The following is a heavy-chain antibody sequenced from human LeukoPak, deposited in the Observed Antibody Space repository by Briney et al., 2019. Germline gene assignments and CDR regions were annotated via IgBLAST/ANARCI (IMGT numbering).Heavy chain of an antibody. CDR1: GGTFNSYA. J-gene: IGHJ6*03. CDR3: ASGPFLTFDHTPEGYYHYYMDV. D-gene: IGHD1-14*01. CDR2: IVPMFGTT. V-gene: IGHV1-69*13. Sequence: ASVTVSCQASGGTFNSYAFNWVRPAPGKGLEWLGVIVPMFGTTNYGQKFQGRRTITADPSTSTAYMELSSLRSEDTAVYYCASGPFLTFDHTPEGYYHYYMDVWGPGTTVTTSS.